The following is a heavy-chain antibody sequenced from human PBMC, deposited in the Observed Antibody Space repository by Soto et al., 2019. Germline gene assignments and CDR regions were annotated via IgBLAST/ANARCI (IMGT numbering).Heavy chain of an antibody. CDR3: ASFVPPRSGYYGWFDS. J-gene: IGHJ5*01. CDR1: GFTVGSNF. CDR2: IYSGGST. D-gene: IGHD3-22*01. V-gene: IGHV3-66*01. Sequence: EVQLVESGGGLVQPGGSLRVSCAAFGFTVGSNFMSWVRQAPGKGLEWVSVIYSGGSTYYADSVKGRFTISRDNSKNTLYLQMNNLRAEDTAVYYCASFVPPRSGYYGWFDSWGQGTLVTVSS.